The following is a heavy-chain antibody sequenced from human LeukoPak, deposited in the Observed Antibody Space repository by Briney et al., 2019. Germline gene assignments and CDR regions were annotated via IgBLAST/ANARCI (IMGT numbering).Heavy chain of an antibody. CDR2: LSASGGLT. D-gene: IGHD4-11*01. V-gene: IGHV3-23*01. CDR3: AKGGSSYSEMDY. CDR1: GFTFSDYA. Sequence: PGGSLRLACAASGFTFSDYAMRWVRQAPGKGLEWVSGLSASGGLTYYSDSVKGRFTISRDNSKNTLYLQMNSLRADDTAVYYCAKGGSSYSEMDYWGQGTLVTVSS. J-gene: IGHJ4*02.